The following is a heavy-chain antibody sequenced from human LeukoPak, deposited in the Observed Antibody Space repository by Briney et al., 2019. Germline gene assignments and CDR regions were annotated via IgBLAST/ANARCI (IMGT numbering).Heavy chain of an antibody. CDR3: ARSSLYYDSSGYQPSYYFDY. Sequence: GESLKISCKGSGYSFTSYWIGWVRLMPGKGLEWMGIIYPGDSDTRYSPSFQGQVTISADKSISTAYLQWSSLKASDTAMYYCARSSLYYDSSGYQPSYYFDYWGQGTLVTVSS. CDR2: IYPGDSDT. J-gene: IGHJ4*02. D-gene: IGHD3-22*01. V-gene: IGHV5-51*01. CDR1: GYSFTSYW.